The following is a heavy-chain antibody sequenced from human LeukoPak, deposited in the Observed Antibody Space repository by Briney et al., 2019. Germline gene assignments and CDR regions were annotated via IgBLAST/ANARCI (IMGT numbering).Heavy chain of an antibody. D-gene: IGHD3-22*01. Sequence: PSETLSLTCAVSGGSISSGGYYWSWIRQPPGKGLEWIGEINHSGSTNYNPSLKSRVTISVDTSKNQFSLKLSSVTAADTAVYYCARQVTYYYDSSGYYFPRRYYYYGMDVWGQGTTVTVSS. CDR1: GGSISSGGYY. J-gene: IGHJ6*02. CDR2: INHSGST. CDR3: ARQVTYYYDSSGYYFPRRYYYYGMDV. V-gene: IGHV4-34*01.